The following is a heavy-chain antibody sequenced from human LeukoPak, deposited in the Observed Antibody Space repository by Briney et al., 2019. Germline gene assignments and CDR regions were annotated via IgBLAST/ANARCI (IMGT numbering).Heavy chain of an antibody. CDR1: GFPFSSYD. CDR3: ARAKGGYSFYYMDV. CDR2: ISSGSSTI. J-gene: IGHJ6*03. V-gene: IGHV3-48*01. Sequence: GGSLRLSCVASGFPFSSYDMNWVRQAPGKGLEWVSYISSGSSTIYYPDSVKGRFTISRDNAKNSLYLQMNSLRAEDTAVYYCARAKGGYSFYYMDVWGEGTTVTISS. D-gene: IGHD5-18*01.